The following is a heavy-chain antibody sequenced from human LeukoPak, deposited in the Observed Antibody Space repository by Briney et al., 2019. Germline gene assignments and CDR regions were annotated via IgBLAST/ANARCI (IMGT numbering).Heavy chain of an antibody. Sequence: ASVKVSCKASGYTFTSYYMHWVRQAPGQGLEWMGIINPSGGSTNYAQKLQGRVTMTTDTSTSTAYMELRSLRSDDTAVYYCARGTLYDILTDPWGQGTLVTVSS. J-gene: IGHJ5*02. CDR2: INPSGGST. D-gene: IGHD3-9*01. V-gene: IGHV1-46*01. CDR1: GYTFTSYY. CDR3: ARGTLYDILTDP.